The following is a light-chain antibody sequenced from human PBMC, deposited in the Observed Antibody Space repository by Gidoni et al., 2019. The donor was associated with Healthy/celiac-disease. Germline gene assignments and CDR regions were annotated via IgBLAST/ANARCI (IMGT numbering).Light chain of an antibody. Sequence: QSVLTQPPSVSGAPGQRVTISCTGSSSHIGAGYYVHWYQQLPGTAPKLLTYGNSNRPSGVPDRFSGSKSGTSASLAITGLQAEDEADYYCQSYDSSLSGRDVVFGGGTKLTVL. CDR1: SSHIGAGYY. V-gene: IGLV1-40*01. CDR2: GNS. J-gene: IGLJ2*01. CDR3: QSYDSSLSGRDVV.